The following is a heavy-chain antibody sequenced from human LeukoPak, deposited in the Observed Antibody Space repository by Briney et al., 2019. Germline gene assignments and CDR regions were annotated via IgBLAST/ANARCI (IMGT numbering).Heavy chain of an antibody. CDR2: INPNSGGT. D-gene: IGHD1-7*01. J-gene: IGHJ4*02. Sequence: ASVKVSCKASGYTFTGYYMHWVRQAPGQGLEWMGWINPNSGGTNYAQKVQGRVTMTRDTSISTAYMELSRLRSDDTAVYYCARDRTITGTLPDFDYWGQGTLVTVSS. CDR1: GYTFTGYY. V-gene: IGHV1-2*02. CDR3: ARDRTITGTLPDFDY.